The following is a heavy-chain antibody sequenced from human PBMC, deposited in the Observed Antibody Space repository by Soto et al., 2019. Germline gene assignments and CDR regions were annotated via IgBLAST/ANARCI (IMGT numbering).Heavy chain of an antibody. CDR1: GFTFSSYW. V-gene: IGHV3-7*01. Sequence: PGGSLRLSCAASGFTFSSYWMSWVRQAPGKGLEWVANIKQDGSEKYYVDSVKGRFTISRDNAKNSLYLQMNSLRAEDTAVYYCARDDQMSSDPMGGHFDYWGQGTLVTSPQ. CDR2: IKQDGSEK. J-gene: IGHJ4*02. CDR3: ARDDQMSSDPMGGHFDY. D-gene: IGHD1-26*01.